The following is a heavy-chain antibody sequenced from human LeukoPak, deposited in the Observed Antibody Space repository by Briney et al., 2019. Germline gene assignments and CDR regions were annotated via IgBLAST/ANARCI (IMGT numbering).Heavy chain of an antibody. Sequence: ASVKVSCKASVYTFTSYAMHWVRQAPGQRLEWMGWINAGNGNTKYSQKFQGRVTITRDTSASAAYMELSSLRSEDTAVYYCARSVAVAGIDYWGQGTLVTVSS. CDR2: INAGNGNT. D-gene: IGHD6-19*01. V-gene: IGHV1-3*01. CDR1: VYTFTSYA. CDR3: ARSVAVAGIDY. J-gene: IGHJ4*02.